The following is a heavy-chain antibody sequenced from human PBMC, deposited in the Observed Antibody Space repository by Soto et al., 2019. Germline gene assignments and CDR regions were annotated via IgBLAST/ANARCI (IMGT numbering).Heavy chain of an antibody. CDR2: IYHSGST. CDR3: ARSYGGHNYYYYGMDV. J-gene: IGHJ6*02. V-gene: IGHV4-30-2*01. D-gene: IGHD4-17*01. Sequence: SETLSLTCAVSGGSISSGGYSWSWIRQPPGKGLEWIGYIYHSGSTYYNPSLKSRVTIPVDRSKNQFSLKLSSVTAADTAVYYCARSYGGHNYYYYGMDVWGQGTTVTV. CDR1: GGSISSGGYS.